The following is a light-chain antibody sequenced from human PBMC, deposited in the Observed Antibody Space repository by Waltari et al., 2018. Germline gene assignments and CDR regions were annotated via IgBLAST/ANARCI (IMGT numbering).Light chain of an antibody. V-gene: IGLV2-23*02. CDR2: DVN. Sequence: QSALTQTPTVSGSPGQSITISCSGTSSDIGNYNLVLWYQQHPGKAPTLMIYDVNKRPSGVSNRFSGSKSGNTAFLTISGLQTADEADYYCCSYAGSAISVFGGGTKLTVL. J-gene: IGLJ3*02. CDR1: SSDIGNYNL. CDR3: CSYAGSAISV.